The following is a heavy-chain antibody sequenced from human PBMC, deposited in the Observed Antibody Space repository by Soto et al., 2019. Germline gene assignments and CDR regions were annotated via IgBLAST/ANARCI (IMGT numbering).Heavy chain of an antibody. CDR1: GFTFSSYG. J-gene: IGHJ6*02. CDR3: AKEMDIVVVPAARPYYYYGMDV. V-gene: IGHV3-30*18. Sequence: GGSLRLSCAASGFTFSSYGMRWVRQAPGKGLEWVAVISYDGSNKYYADSVKGRFTISRDNSKNTLYLQMNSLRAEDTAVYYCAKEMDIVVVPAARPYYYYGMDVWGQGTTVTVSS. CDR2: ISYDGSNK. D-gene: IGHD2-2*03.